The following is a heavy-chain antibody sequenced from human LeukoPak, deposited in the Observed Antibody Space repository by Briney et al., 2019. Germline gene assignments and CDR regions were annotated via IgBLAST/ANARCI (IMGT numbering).Heavy chain of an antibody. CDR1: GAAISSYY. CDR2: IYYTGST. CDR3: ARGSKAAPGTFDY. V-gene: IGHV4-59*01. J-gene: IGHJ4*02. Sequence: SETLSLTCTVSGAAISSYYWSWIRQPPGKGLEWIGYIYYTGSTDYNPSLKSRVAISVDTSKNQFSLKLSSVTAADTAVYYCARGSKAAPGTFDYWGQGTLVTVSS. D-gene: IGHD6-13*01.